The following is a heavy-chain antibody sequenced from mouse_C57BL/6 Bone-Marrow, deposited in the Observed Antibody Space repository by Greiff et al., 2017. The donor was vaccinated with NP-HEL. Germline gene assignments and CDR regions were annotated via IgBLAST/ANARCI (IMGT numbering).Heavy chain of an antibody. J-gene: IGHJ4*01. V-gene: IGHV1-78*01. CDR1: GYTFTDHT. CDR2: IYPRDGST. D-gene: IGHD2-4*01. CDR3: ARQDDYDVRNIYYYAMDY. Sequence: VKLMESDAELVKPGASVKISCKVSGYTFTDHTIHWMKQRPEQGLEWIGYIYPRDGSTKYNEKFKGKATLTADKSSSTAYMQLNSLTSEDSAVYFYARQDDYDVRNIYYYAMDYWGQGTSVTGSS.